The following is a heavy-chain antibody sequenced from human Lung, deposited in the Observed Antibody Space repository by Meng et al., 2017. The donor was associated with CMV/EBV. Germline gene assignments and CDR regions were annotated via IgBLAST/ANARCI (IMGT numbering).Heavy chain of an antibody. Sequence: AQVQESGPALVKPSETLSLTCAVSGDSITNHNWWAWVRQPPGKGLEWIGEIPHRGSSAYNPSLKSRVSMSIDKSKNQFSLKLTSVTAADTAVYHCLRRSGGSVWGQGTLVTVSS. CDR3: LRRSGGSV. D-gene: IGHD3-10*01. CDR1: GDSITNHNW. J-gene: IGHJ1*01. CDR2: IPHRGSS. V-gene: IGHV4-4*02.